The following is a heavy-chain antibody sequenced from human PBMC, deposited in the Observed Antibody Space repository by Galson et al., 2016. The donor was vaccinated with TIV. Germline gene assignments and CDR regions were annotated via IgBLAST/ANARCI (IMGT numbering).Heavy chain of an antibody. D-gene: IGHD3-22*01. J-gene: IGHJ4*02. CDR1: GFTFSSHA. CDR2: ISGGGST. Sequence: RLSCAASGFTFSSHAITWVRQAPGKGLEWISAISGGGSTYHTDSVKGRFTISRDNSKNTVFLQMNSLRAEDTAVYYCAKIVSSGYNYGGRFVYWGQGTLVTVSS. V-gene: IGHV3-23*01. CDR3: AKIVSSGYNYGGRFVY.